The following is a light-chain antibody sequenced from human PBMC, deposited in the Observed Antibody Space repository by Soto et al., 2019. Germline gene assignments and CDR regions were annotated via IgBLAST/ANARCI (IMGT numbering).Light chain of an antibody. CDR1: QGISSY. CDR3: QQLYRYPLS. J-gene: IGKJ4*01. V-gene: IGKV1-9*01. Sequence: QLTQSPSSLSASVGDRVTITCRASQGISSYLAWYQQKPGKVPKLLISAASTLESGVPLRFSGGGFGTDFTLTISSLQPEEFATYYCQQLYRYPLSFGGGTKVEIK. CDR2: AAS.